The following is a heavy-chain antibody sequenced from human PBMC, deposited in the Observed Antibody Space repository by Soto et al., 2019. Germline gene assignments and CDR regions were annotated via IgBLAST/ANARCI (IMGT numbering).Heavy chain of an antibody. J-gene: IGHJ6*02. CDR2: IHHSGTT. CDR1: GYSISSGYY. Sequence: PSETLSLTCAVSGYSISSGYYWDWIRQPPGKGLEWIGSIHHSGTTYYNPYLKSRVSLSIDTSKNHFSLKLTSMTAADTAVYYCARVMFCINDVCIPLYGMDVLGQGTTVTVSS. D-gene: IGHD2-8*01. CDR3: ARVMFCINDVCIPLYGMDV. V-gene: IGHV4-38-2*01.